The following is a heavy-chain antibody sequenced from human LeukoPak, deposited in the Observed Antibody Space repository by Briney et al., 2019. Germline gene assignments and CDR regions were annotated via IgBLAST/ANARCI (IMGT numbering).Heavy chain of an antibody. CDR2: ISGSGGST. Sequence: RPGGSLRLSCAASGFTFSSYWMSWVRQAPGKGLEWVSAISGSGGSTYYADSVKGRFTISRDNSKNTLYLQMNSLRAEDTAVHYCAKGQYYYDSSGYYSWFDPWGQGTLVTVSS. CDR3: AKGQYYYDSSGYYSWFDP. J-gene: IGHJ5*02. V-gene: IGHV3-23*01. D-gene: IGHD3-22*01. CDR1: GFTFSSYW.